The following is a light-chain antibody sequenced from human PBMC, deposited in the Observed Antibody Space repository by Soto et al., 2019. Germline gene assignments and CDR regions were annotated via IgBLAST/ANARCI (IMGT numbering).Light chain of an antibody. CDR2: GAS. CDR3: QQFNDWPWT. Sequence: EIVMTQSPATLSVSPGERATLSCRASQSVSSSLAWYQQKPGQTPRHLIYGASTRATDIPARFSGSGSGTEFTLTISSLQSEDFAVYYCQQFNDWPWTFGQGTKVEIK. J-gene: IGKJ1*01. V-gene: IGKV3-15*01. CDR1: QSVSSS.